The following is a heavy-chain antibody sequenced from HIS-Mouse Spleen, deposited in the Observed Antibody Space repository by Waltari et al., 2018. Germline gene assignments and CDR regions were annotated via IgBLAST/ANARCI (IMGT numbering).Heavy chain of an antibody. V-gene: IGHV3-7*01. CDR3: AREGDSGSYFDY. D-gene: IGHD1-26*01. J-gene: IGHJ4*02. CDR2: IKQDGSGK. Sequence: EVQLLESGGGLVQPGGSLRRSWAASGCTFCSYWMGWVRQAPGKGLEWVANIKQDGSGKYYVDSVKGRFTISRDNAKNSLYLQMNSLRAEDTAVYYCAREGDSGSYFDYWGQGTLVTVSS. CDR1: GCTFCSYW.